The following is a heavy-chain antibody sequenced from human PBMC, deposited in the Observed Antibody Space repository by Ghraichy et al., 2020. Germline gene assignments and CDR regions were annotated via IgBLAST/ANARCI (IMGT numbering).Heavy chain of an antibody. CDR3: ASGPPRVGFDY. V-gene: IGHV3-9*01. D-gene: IGHD1-26*01. Sequence: GGSLRLSCAASGFTFDDYAMHWVRQAPGKGLEWVSGISWNSGSIGYADSVKGRFTISRDNAKNSLYLQMNSLRAEDTALYYCASGPPRVGFDYWGQGTLVTVSS. J-gene: IGHJ4*02. CDR2: ISWNSGSI. CDR1: GFTFDDYA.